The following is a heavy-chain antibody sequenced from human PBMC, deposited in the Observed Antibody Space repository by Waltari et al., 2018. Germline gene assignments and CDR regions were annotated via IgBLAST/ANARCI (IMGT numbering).Heavy chain of an antibody. CDR1: GYTFTSNY. V-gene: IGHV1-2*02. Sequence: QVQLDQSGAEVRKPGASVKVSCKASGYTFTSNYIHWVRLAPGQGLEWMGWMNPKSGVTVYAQKFQGRVTMTSDTSTSTVYMDLSSLRSNDTAVYYCARPAGFLRSHWYFDLWGRGTLVTVAS. D-gene: IGHD3-10*01. CDR2: MNPKSGVT. J-gene: IGHJ2*01. CDR3: ARPAGFLRSHWYFDL.